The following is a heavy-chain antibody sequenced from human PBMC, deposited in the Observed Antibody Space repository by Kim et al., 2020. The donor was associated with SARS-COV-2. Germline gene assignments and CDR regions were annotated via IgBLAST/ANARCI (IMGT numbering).Heavy chain of an antibody. Sequence: GGSLRLSCAASGFSFSSFGMHWVRQAPDRGLEWVAGISYDGRNTYFADSVKGRFTVSRDNSKNTLFLQMSSLRTEDTAVYYCAKDRLIAVVPPYDYWC. J-gene: IGHJ4*01. CDR2: ISYDGRNT. V-gene: IGHV3-30*18. D-gene: IGHD6-19*01. CDR3: AKDRLIAVVPPYDY. CDR1: GFSFSSFG.